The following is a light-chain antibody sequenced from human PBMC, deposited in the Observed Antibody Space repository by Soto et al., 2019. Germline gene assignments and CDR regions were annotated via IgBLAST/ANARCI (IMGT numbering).Light chain of an antibody. Sequence: AIRMTQSPSSFSASTGDRVTITCRASQRISSYLAWYQQKPGKAPKLLIYAASTLQSGVPSRFSGSGSGTDFTLTISCLQSEDFATYYFQQYYSYPITSGQGTRLEIK. J-gene: IGKJ5*01. CDR1: QRISSY. V-gene: IGKV1-8*01. CDR3: QQYYSYPIT. CDR2: AAS.